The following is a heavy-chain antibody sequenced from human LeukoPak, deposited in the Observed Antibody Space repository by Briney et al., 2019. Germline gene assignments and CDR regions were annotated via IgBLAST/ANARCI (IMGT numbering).Heavy chain of an antibody. CDR2: ISGSGGST. Sequence: PGESLRLSCAASGFTFSNYWMSWVRQAPGKGLEWVSAISGSGGSTYYADSVKGRFTISRDNSKNTLYLQMNSLRAEDTAVYYCAKGTYDILTGYWCFEYWGQGTLVTVSS. V-gene: IGHV3-23*01. D-gene: IGHD3-9*01. CDR1: GFTFSNYW. CDR3: AKGTYDILTGYWCFEY. J-gene: IGHJ4*02.